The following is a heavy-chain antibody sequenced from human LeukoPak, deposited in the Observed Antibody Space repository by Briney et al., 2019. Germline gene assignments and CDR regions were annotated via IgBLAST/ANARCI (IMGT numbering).Heavy chain of an antibody. D-gene: IGHD3-16*01. J-gene: IGHJ4*02. CDR3: ASGGLLDY. Sequence: GGSLRLSCAASGFTFSSYAMHWVRQAPGKGLEWVAVISYDGSNKYYADSVKGRFTISRDNSKNTLYLQMNSLRAEDTAVYYCASGGLLDYWGPGTLVTVSS. CDR1: GFTFSSYA. V-gene: IGHV3-30*04. CDR2: ISYDGSNK.